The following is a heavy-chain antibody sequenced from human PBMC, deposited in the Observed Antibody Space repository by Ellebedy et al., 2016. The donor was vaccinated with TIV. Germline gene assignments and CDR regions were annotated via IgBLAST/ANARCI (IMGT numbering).Heavy chain of an antibody. CDR3: TRDDRFSGTWYSAYFQY. V-gene: IGHV1-18*01. Sequence: ASVKVSXXASGYTLSNYGISWVRQGPGQGLEWMGWVNTHKGNTNYAPKFRGRFTLTIDTSTSTAYMELRSLGSDATAVYYCTRDDRFSGTWYSAYFQYWGQGTLVTVSS. CDR2: VNTHKGNT. J-gene: IGHJ1*01. D-gene: IGHD1-26*01. CDR1: GYTLSNYG.